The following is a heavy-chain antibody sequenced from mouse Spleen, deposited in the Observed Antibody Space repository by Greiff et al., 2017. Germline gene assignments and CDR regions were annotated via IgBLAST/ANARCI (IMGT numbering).Heavy chain of an antibody. J-gene: IGHJ3*01. CDR3: ARSVTTVVEGFAY. CDR1: GYSFTDYN. D-gene: IGHD1-1*01. Sequence: EVHLVESGPELVKPGASVKISCKASGYSFTDYNMNWVKQSNGKSLEWIGVINPNYGTTSYNQKFKGKATLTVDQSSSTAYMQLNSLTSEDSAVYYCARSVTTVVEGFAYWGQGTLVTVSA. V-gene: IGHV1-39*01. CDR2: INPNYGTT.